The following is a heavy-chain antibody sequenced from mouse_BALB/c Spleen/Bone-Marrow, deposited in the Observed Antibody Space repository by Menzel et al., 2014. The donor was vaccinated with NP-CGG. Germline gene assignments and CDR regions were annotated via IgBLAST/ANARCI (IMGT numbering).Heavy chain of an antibody. D-gene: IGHD2-14*01. V-gene: IGHV2-9*02. J-gene: IGHJ2*01. Sequence: QVQLQQPGPGLVAPSQRLSIPCTVSGFSLTSYGVHWVRQPPGKGLEWLGVIWAGGSTNYNSALMSRLSISKDNSKSQVFLKMNSLQTDDTAMYYCARVIRYESYFDYWGQGTTLTVSS. CDR3: ARVIRYESYFDY. CDR2: IWAGGST. CDR1: GFSLTSYG.